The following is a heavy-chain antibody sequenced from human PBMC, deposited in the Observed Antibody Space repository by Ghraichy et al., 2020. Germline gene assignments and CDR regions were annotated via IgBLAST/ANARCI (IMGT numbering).Heavy chain of an antibody. V-gene: IGHV3-7*01. Sequence: GGSLRLSCAASGFTFSSYWMSWVRQAPGKGLEWVANIKQDGSEKYYVDSVKGRFTISRDNAKNSLYLQMNSLRAEDTAVYYCAREGGIAVAVNFDYWGQGTLVTVSS. J-gene: IGHJ4*02. CDR1: GFTFSSYW. D-gene: IGHD6-19*01. CDR3: AREGGIAVAVNFDY. CDR2: IKQDGSEK.